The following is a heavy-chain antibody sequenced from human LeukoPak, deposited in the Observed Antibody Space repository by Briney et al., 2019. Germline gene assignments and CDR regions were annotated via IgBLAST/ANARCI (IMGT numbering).Heavy chain of an antibody. V-gene: IGHV3-21*01. CDR3: ARGWSDSSPYDC. J-gene: IGHJ4*02. D-gene: IGHD1-1*01. Sequence: GGSLRLSCAASGFTFSSYTMNWVRQAPGRGLEWVSTITGGSTYIYYADSVKGRFTISRDNTENSLSLQMNSLRVDDTAVYYCARGWSDSSPYDCWGQGTLVTVSS. CDR1: GFTFSSYT. CDR2: ITGGSTYI.